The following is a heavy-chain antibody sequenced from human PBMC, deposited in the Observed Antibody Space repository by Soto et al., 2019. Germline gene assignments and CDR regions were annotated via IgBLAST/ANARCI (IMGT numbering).Heavy chain of an antibody. D-gene: IGHD6-19*01. J-gene: IGHJ3*01. Sequence: EVQLLDSGGGLVQPGGSLRLSCAASGFSFRTYAMSWVRQAPGQGLEWVSSISFSGGTTYYADSVKGRFTISRDNSKNTLYLQMNSLRDNDTAIYFCVKEWAEDAFDVWGQGTMVTVSS. V-gene: IGHV3-23*01. CDR2: ISFSGGTT. CDR1: GFSFRTYA. CDR3: VKEWAEDAFDV.